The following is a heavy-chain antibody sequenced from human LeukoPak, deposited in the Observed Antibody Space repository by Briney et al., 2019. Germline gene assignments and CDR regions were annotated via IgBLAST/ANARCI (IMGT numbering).Heavy chain of an antibody. V-gene: IGHV4-34*01. D-gene: IGHD1/OR15-1a*01. CDR2: INHSGST. CDR3: ARNNGHFFDY. CDR1: GGSFSGYY. J-gene: IGHJ4*02. Sequence: SETLSLTCAVYGGSFSGYYWSWIRQPPGKGLEWIGEINHSGSTNYNPSLKSRVTISVDTSKNQFSLKLSSVTAADTAVYYCARNNGHFFDYWGQGTLVTVSS.